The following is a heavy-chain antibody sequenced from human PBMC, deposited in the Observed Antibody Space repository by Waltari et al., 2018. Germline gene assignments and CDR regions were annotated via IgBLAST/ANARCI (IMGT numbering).Heavy chain of an antibody. CDR2: ISGSGGST. CDR1: EFTFSSYA. J-gene: IGHJ5*02. CDR3: AKDGSGNLYNWFDP. D-gene: IGHD3-10*01. Sequence: EVQLVESGGGLVQPGGSMSLSCAASEFTFSSYAMSWVRQAPGKVLEWVSAISGSGGSTDDADSVKGRFTISRDNSKNTLYLQMNSLRAEDTAVYYCAKDGSGNLYNWFDPWGQGTLVTVSS. V-gene: IGHV3-23*04.